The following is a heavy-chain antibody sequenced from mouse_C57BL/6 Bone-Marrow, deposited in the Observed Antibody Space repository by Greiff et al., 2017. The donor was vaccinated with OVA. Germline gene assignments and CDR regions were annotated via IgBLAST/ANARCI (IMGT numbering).Heavy chain of an antibody. CDR1: GYSITSGYY. CDR2: ISYDGSH. D-gene: IGHD2-4*01. V-gene: IGHV3-6*01. CDR3: AHYDYDQAWLAY. Sequence: EVKLMESGPGLVKPSQSLSLTCSVTGYSITSGYYWNCLRQFPGNKLEWMGYISYDGSHNYNPSLKNRISITRDTSMKQFFLKLNSVTTEDTATDYGAHYDYDQAWLAYWGQGTLVTVSA. J-gene: IGHJ3*01.